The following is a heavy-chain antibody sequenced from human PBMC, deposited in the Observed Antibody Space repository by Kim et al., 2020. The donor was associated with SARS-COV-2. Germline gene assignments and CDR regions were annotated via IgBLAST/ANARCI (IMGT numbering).Heavy chain of an antibody. J-gene: IGHJ6*02. CDR2: ISYDGSNK. Sequence: GGSLRLSCAASGFTFSSYGMHWVRQAPGKGLEWVAVISYDGSNKYYADSVKGRFTISRDNSKNTLYLQMNSLRAEDTAVYYCAKDRVYDILTGYYSYYGMDVWGQETTVTVSS. D-gene: IGHD3-9*01. CDR3: AKDRVYDILTGYYSYYGMDV. V-gene: IGHV3-30*18. CDR1: GFTFSSYG.